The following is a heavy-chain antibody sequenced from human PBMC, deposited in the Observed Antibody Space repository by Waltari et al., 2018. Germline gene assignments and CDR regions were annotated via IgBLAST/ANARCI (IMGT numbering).Heavy chain of an antibody. J-gene: IGHJ6*02. CDR3: VRLEDCSGPGGNCYSGDPFALDV. CDR1: GGSVRGYY. D-gene: IGHD2-15*01. Sequence: QVHLHQWGAGQLQPSETLSLTCVVNGGSVRGYYRGWVRQPPGKGLEWIGEINHSPNRNYNPSLRSRVDMSVDTSKNQFSLKLNFVTAADTGVYYCVRLEDCSGPGGNCYSGDPFALDVWGQGTTVTVSS. V-gene: IGHV4-34*01. CDR2: INHSPNR.